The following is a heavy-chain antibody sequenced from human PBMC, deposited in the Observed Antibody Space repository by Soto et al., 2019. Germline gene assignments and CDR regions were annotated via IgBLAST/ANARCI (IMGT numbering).Heavy chain of an antibody. D-gene: IGHD3-16*01. CDR2: IYYSGST. CDR1: GGSISSGGYS. Sequence: PSETLSLTCAVSGGSISSGGYSWSWIRQSPGKGLEWIGCIYYSGSTYYNPSLKSRVTISVDTSKNQFSLKLSSVTAADPAVYYCARQWGDYVCDYWGQGTLVTVS. CDR3: ARQWGDYVCDY. V-gene: IGHV4-30-2*03. J-gene: IGHJ4*02.